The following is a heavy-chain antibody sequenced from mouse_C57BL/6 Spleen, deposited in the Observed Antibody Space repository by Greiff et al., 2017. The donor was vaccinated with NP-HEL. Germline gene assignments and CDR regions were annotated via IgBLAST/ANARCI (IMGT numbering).Heavy chain of an antibody. CDR2: IYPGDGDT. CDR1: GYAFSSSW. CDR3: ARYEYDEGY. V-gene: IGHV1-82*01. D-gene: IGHD2-4*01. J-gene: IGHJ2*01. Sequence: VQLQQSGPELVKPGASVKISCKASGYAFSSSWMNWVKQRPGKGLEWIGRIYPGDGDTNYNGKFKGKATLTADKSSSTAYMQLSSLTSEDSAVYFCARYEYDEGYWGQGTTLAVSS.